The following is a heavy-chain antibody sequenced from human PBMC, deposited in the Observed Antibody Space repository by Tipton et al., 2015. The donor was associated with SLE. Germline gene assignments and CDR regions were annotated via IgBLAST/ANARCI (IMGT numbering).Heavy chain of an antibody. CDR1: DGSISSTNYY. CDR2: IFYTGST. Sequence: TLSLTCTVSDGSISSTNYYWGWIRQPPGKGLEWIGSIFYTGSTYYNPSLKSRVSFSIDTSKHQFSLKLNSVTAADTAVYYCARGPAVTTYYYYYYYMDVWGKGTTVTVSS. J-gene: IGHJ6*03. V-gene: IGHV4-39*07. CDR3: ARGPAVTTYYYYYYYMDV. D-gene: IGHD2/OR15-2a*01.